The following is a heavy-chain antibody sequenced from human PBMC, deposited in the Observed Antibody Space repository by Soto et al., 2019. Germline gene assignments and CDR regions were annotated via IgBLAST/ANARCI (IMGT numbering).Heavy chain of an antibody. CDR2: INPGGDNT. J-gene: IGHJ4*02. CDR3: ANRGRFYFDH. CDR1: GIPFSSFA. D-gene: IGHD3-10*01. Sequence: EVQLLESGGGLVQPGGSLRLSCAASGIPFSSFAMGWVRQAPGKGLEWVSTINPGGDNTYYADSVKGRFTISRDNXXXXXXXXXXGLGDEDTAVYYCANRGRFYFDHWGQGTLVTVSS. V-gene: IGHV3-23*01.